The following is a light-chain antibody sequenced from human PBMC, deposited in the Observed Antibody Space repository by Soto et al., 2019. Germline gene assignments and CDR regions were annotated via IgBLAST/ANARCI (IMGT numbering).Light chain of an antibody. CDR2: AAS. CDR3: QQLNSYPLT. Sequence: DIQLTQSPSFLSASVGDRGTITCRASQGISSYLAWYQQRPGKAPKLLIYAASTLQTGVPSRFSGSGPGTEFTLTISSLQPEDFATYYCQQLNSYPLTFGGGTKVEIK. J-gene: IGKJ4*01. CDR1: QGISSY. V-gene: IGKV1-9*01.